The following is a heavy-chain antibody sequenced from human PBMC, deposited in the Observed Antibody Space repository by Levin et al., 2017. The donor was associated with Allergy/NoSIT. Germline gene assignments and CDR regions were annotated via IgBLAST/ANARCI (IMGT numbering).Heavy chain of an antibody. D-gene: IGHD3-16*01. Sequence: SETLSLTCSVSGGSISGAIYYWGWIRQPPGKGLEWIGSIYYSGSTYYNPSLETRATLSVDTSKNQFSLKMNSVTVADTAVYYCARPDFNEYVWGSYRADEFDLWGQGTLVTVSS. CDR1: GGSISGAIYY. V-gene: IGHV4-39*01. CDR3: ARPDFNEYVWGSYRADEFDL. J-gene: IGHJ5*02. CDR2: IYYSGST.